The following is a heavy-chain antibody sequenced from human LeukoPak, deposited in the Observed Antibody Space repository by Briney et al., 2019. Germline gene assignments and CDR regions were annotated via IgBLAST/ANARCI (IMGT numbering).Heavy chain of an antibody. CDR2: ISSSSSYI. Sequence: PGGSLRLSCAASGFTFSSYSMNWVRQAPGKGPEWVSSISSSSSYIYYADSVKGRFTISRDNAKNSLYLQMNSLRAEDTAVYYCAREWSYYDSSGYYSTPFAYWGQGTLVTVSS. CDR3: AREWSYYDSSGYYSTPFAY. CDR1: GFTFSSYS. J-gene: IGHJ4*02. V-gene: IGHV3-21*01. D-gene: IGHD3-22*01.